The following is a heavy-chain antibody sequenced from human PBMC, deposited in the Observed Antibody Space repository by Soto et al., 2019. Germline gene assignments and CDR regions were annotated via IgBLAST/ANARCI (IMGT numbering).Heavy chain of an antibody. V-gene: IGHV2-5*01. CDR1: GFSLSTSGVG. Sequence: SGPTLVNPTQTLTLTCTFSGFSLSTSGVGVGWIHQPPGKALEWLALIYWNDDKRYSPSLKSRLTITKDTSKNQVVLTMTNMDPVDTATYYCAHEAAAGPRRNYGMDVWGQGTTVTVSS. CDR2: IYWNDDK. D-gene: IGHD6-13*01. J-gene: IGHJ6*02. CDR3: AHEAAAGPRRNYGMDV.